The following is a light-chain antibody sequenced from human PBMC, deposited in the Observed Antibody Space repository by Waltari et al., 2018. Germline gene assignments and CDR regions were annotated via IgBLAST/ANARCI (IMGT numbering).Light chain of an antibody. CDR3: YSIYSSGSLEI. Sequence: SYEVTQPPSVSVSPGQTARITCSGAALPKKDAHWYQQKSGQARVLVIYGDIKRLPGIPGRFAGSNSGATATLTISGAQVGDEADDDCYSIYSSGSLEIFGGGTNLTVL. J-gene: IGLJ2*01. CDR2: GDI. CDR1: ALPKKD. V-gene: IGLV3-10*01.